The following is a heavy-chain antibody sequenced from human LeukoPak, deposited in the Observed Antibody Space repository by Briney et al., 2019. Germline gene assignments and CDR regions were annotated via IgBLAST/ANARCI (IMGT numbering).Heavy chain of an antibody. J-gene: IGHJ4*02. D-gene: IGHD1-26*01. Sequence: GGSLRLSCAASGFTFSTYWMSWVRQAPGKGLEWVANIQQDGSEIYYVDSVKGRFTISRDNAKNSLYLQMNSLRAEDTAVYYCARDKVVGATYFDYWGQGTLVTVSS. CDR2: IQQDGSEI. CDR1: GFTFSTYW. V-gene: IGHV3-7*01. CDR3: ARDKVVGATYFDY.